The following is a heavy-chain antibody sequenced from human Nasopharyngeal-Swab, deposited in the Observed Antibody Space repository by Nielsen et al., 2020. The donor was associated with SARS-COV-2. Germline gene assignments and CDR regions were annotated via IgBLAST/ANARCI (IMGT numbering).Heavy chain of an antibody. V-gene: IGHV1-3*04. Sequence: ASVKVSCKASGYTFTNSAMHWVRQAHGQSLEWMGWINTDNGNTKYSQKFQGRVTIASDTYASTAYMELSTLRSEDTAVYYCARDSSPCGGDCYYDYWGQGTVVTVSS. J-gene: IGHJ4*02. D-gene: IGHD2-21*02. CDR3: ARDSSPCGGDCYYDY. CDR2: INTDNGNT. CDR1: GYTFTNSA.